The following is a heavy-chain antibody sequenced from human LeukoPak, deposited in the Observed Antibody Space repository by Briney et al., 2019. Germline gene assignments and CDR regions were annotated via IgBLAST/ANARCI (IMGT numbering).Heavy chain of an antibody. CDR3: ASDSSGYFGP. J-gene: IGHJ5*02. D-gene: IGHD3-22*01. CDR1: GFTFSDYY. CDR2: ISSSGDTM. Sequence: GGSLRLSCAASGFTFSDYYMNWIRQTPGKGLEWLSYISSSGDTMYYADSVKGRLTISRDNAKNSVYLQMDSLRAEDTAVYYCASDSSGYFGPWGQGTLVTVSS. V-gene: IGHV3-11*01.